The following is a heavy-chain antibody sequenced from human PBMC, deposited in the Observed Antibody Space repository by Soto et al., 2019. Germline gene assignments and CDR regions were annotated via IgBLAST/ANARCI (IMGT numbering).Heavy chain of an antibody. D-gene: IGHD1-1*01. CDR2: INHSGST. CDR1: GGSFSGYY. CDR3: ARNDQQYYSDY. V-gene: IGHV4-34*01. Sequence: PSETLSLTCAVYGGSFSGYYWSWIRQPPGKGLEWIGEINHSGSTNYNPSLKSRVTISVDTSKNQFSLKLSSVTAADTAVYYCARNDQQYYSDYWGQGTLVTVSS. J-gene: IGHJ4*02.